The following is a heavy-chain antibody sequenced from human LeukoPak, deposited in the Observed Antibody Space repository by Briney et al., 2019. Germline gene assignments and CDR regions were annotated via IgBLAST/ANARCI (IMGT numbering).Heavy chain of an antibody. CDR2: IIPIFGTA. V-gene: IGHV1-69*01. J-gene: IGHJ4*02. CDR1: GGTFSSYA. CDR3: ARDYYDILTGYYNPSGNDY. Sequence: SVKVSCKASGGTFSSYAISWVRQAPRQGLEWMGGIIPIFGTANYAQKFQGRVTITADESTSTAYMELSSLRSEDTAVYYCARDYYDILTGYYNPSGNDYWGQGTLVTVSS. D-gene: IGHD3-9*01.